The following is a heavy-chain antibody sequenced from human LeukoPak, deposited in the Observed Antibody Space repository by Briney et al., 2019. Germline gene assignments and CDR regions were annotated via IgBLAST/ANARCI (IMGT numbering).Heavy chain of an antibody. J-gene: IGHJ5*02. D-gene: IGHD6-19*01. V-gene: IGHV3-21*01. CDR3: AKDPDTVAGMT. CDR1: GFTFSSYG. CDR2: ISSSSSYI. Sequence: GGSLRLSCAASGFTFSSYGMHWVRQAPGKGLEWVSSISSSSSYIYYADSVKGRFTISRDNAKNSLYLQMNSLRAEDTAVYYCAKDPDTVAGMTWSQGTLVTVSS.